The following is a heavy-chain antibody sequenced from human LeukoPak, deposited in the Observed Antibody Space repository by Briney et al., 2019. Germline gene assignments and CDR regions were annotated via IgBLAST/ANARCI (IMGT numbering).Heavy chain of an antibody. V-gene: IGHV4-34*01. CDR2: INHSGST. J-gene: IGHJ4*02. Sequence: SETLSLTCAVYGGSFSGYYWSWIRQPPGKGLEWIGEINHSGSTNHNPSLKSRVTISVDTSKNQFSLKLSSVTAADTAVYYCARGTYYYDSSGYYPFDYWGQGTLVTVSS. CDR1: GGSFSGYY. D-gene: IGHD3-22*01. CDR3: ARGTYYYDSSGYYPFDY.